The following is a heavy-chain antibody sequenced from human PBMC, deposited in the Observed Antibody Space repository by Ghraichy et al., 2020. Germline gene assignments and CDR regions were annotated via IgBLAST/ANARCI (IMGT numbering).Heavy chain of an antibody. D-gene: IGHD3-9*01. CDR3: ARVPILTGYPEPTHYFDY. V-gene: IGHV3-11*06. CDR2: ISSSSSYT. J-gene: IGHJ4*02. CDR1: GFTFSDYY. Sequence: GGSLRLSCAASGFTFSDYYMSWIRQAPGKGLEWVSYISSSSSYTNYADSVKGRFTISRDNAKNSLYLQMNSLRAEDTAVYYCARVPILTGYPEPTHYFDYWGQGTLVTVSS.